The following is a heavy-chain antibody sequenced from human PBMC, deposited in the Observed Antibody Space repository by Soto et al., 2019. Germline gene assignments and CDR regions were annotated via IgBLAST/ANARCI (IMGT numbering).Heavy chain of an antibody. CDR3: ARVPSP. CDR2: IFYSGST. V-gene: IGHV4-39*07. Sequence: PSETQSLTCTVSGGSILYSTYYWAWIRQSPGKGLEWIGTIFYSGSTYYNPSLKSRVTISVDRSKNQFSLKLSSVTAADTAVYYCARVPSPWGQGTLVTVSS. CDR1: GGSILYSTYY. J-gene: IGHJ5*02.